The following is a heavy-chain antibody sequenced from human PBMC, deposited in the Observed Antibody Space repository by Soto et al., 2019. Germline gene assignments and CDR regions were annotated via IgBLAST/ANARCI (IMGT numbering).Heavy chain of an antibody. CDR3: AADYLRHNSLNGYYYSYGMDV. J-gene: IGHJ6*02. D-gene: IGHD4-17*01. CDR2: IYHSGST. Sequence: PSETLSLTCAVSGGSISSSNWWSWVRQPPGKGLEWIGEIYHSGSTNYNPSLKSRVTISVDKSKNQFSLKLSSVTAADTAVYYCAADYLRHNSLNGYYYSYGMDVWGQGTTVTVSS. CDR1: GGSISSSNW. V-gene: IGHV4-4*02.